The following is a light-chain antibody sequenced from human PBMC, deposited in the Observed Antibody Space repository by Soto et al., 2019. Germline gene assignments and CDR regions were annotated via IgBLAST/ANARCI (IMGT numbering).Light chain of an antibody. CDR1: QSVSSSY. CDR2: GAS. J-gene: IGKJ5*01. Sequence: EIVLTQSPGTLSLSPGERATLSCRASQSVSSSYLAWYQQKPGQAPRLLIYGASSRATGIPDRFSGSGSGKYFTLTISRLEPEDFAVYYCQQYGSSSITFGQGTRLEIK. CDR3: QQYGSSSIT. V-gene: IGKV3-20*01.